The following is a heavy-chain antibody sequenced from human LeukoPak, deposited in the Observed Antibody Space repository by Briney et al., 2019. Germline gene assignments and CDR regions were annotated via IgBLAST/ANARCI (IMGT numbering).Heavy chain of an antibody. J-gene: IGHJ3*02. CDR2: INPNSGGT. CDR1: GYTFTCNY. V-gene: IGHV1-2*02. CDR3: ERYDSGSYLAFDI. D-gene: IGHD1-26*01. Sequence: ASVKVSCKASGYTFTCNYMHWVRQPPAQGHEWMGCINPNSGGTNYSQKFQGRVTMTRDTSISKDYMELNRLRSTGMAVYYCERYDSGSYLAFDICGQGTMVTASS.